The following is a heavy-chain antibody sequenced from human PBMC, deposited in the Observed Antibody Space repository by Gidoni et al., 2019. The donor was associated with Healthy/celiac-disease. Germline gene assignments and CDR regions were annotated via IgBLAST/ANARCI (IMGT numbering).Heavy chain of an antibody. CDR2: ISWNSGSI. D-gene: IGHD6-19*01. J-gene: IGHJ4*02. CDR1: GFTFDDYA. CDR3: ANSGSSGAPPDY. Sequence: EVQLVESGGGLVQPGRSLRLSCAASGFTFDDYAMHWVRQAPGKGLEWVSGISWNSGSIGYADSVKGRFTISRDNAKNSLYLQMNSLRAEDTALYYCANSGSSGAPPDYWGQGTLVTVSS. V-gene: IGHV3-9*01.